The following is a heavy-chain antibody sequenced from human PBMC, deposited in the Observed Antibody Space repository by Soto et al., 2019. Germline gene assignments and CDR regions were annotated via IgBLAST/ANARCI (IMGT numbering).Heavy chain of an antibody. Sequence: ASVKLSCKASGYIFTDYYMHWVRQAPGQELGWMGRINPNSGGTNYAQKFQGRVTMTRDTSTSTAYTELSSLRSEDTAVYYCARSIVVVTALDYWGQGTLVTVS. CDR1: GYIFTDYY. D-gene: IGHD2-21*02. V-gene: IGHV1-2*06. CDR3: ARSIVVVTALDY. CDR2: INPNSGGT. J-gene: IGHJ4*02.